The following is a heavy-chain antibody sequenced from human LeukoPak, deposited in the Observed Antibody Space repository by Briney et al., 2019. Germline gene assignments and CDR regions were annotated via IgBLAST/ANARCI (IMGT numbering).Heavy chain of an antibody. D-gene: IGHD2-15*01. CDR3: ARGRGVYGYWYFDL. CDR1: GFTFSSYV. V-gene: IGHV3-23*01. J-gene: IGHJ2*01. Sequence: GGSLRLSCAASGFTFSSYVMSWVSQAPGKGLEWVSTISGNGRNTYYADSVKGRFTISRDNSKITLYLEMNSLRAEDTAVYYCARGRGVYGYWYFDLWGRGTLVTVSS. CDR2: ISGNGRNT.